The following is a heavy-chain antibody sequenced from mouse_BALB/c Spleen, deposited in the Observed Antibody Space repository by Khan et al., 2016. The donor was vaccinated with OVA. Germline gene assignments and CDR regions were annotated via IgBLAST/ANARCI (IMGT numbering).Heavy chain of an antibody. D-gene: IGHD6-2*01. Sequence: VQLQQSGAELAKPGASVKMSCTASGYTFTTYWIHWIKQRPGQGLEWIGYINPSTGYTEYNKKFKDKATLTADESSSTAYIQLNRLTSADSACYYCTSRGLFGLFAYWGQGTLVTVSA. J-gene: IGHJ3*01. CDR2: INPSTGYT. V-gene: IGHV1-7*01. CDR1: GYTFTTYW. CDR3: TSRGLFGLFAY.